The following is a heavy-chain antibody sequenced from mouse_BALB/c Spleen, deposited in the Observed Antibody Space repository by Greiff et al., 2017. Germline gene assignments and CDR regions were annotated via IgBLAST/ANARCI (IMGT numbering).Heavy chain of an antibody. J-gene: IGHJ4*01. CDR2: INPSNGRT. CDR1: GYTFTSYW. D-gene: IGHD2-14*01. Sequence: QVQLQQPGAELVKPGASVKLSCKASGYTFTSYWMHWVKQRPGQGLEWIGEINPSNGRTNYNEKFKSKATLTVDKSSSTAYMQLSSLTSEDSAVYYCARYNYRYDEGYAMDYWGQGTSVTVSS. CDR3: ARYNYRYDEGYAMDY. V-gene: IGHV1S81*02.